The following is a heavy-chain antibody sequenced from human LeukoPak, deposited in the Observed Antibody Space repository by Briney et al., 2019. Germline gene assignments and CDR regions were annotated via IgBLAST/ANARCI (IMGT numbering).Heavy chain of an antibody. D-gene: IGHD6-13*01. CDR2: ISHSGTT. J-gene: IGHJ5*02. CDR3: ARGVRIAAAGNWFDP. Sequence: SETLSLTCTVSGGSISSYYWNWIRQPPGKGLEWIGYISHSGTTNYSPSLKSRVTISVDTSKNQFSLKLSSVTAADTAVYYCARGVRIAAAGNWFDPWGQGTLVTVSS. CDR1: GGSISSYY. V-gene: IGHV4-59*12.